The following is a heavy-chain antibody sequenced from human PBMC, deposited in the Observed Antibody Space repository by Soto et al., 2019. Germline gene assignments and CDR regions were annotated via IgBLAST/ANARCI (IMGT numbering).Heavy chain of an antibody. Sequence: SVKVSCKASGGTFSSYTISWVRQAPGQGLEWMGRIIPILGIANYAQKFQGRVTITTDKSTSTACMELSSLRSEDTAVYYCATISGDPNYFDYRGQGTLVTVSS. CDR1: GGTFSSYT. CDR2: IIPILGIA. D-gene: IGHD3-10*01. J-gene: IGHJ4*02. CDR3: ATISGDPNYFDY. V-gene: IGHV1-69*02.